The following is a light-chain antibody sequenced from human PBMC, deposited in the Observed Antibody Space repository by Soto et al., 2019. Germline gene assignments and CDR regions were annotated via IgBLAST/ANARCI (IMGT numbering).Light chain of an antibody. CDR1: PTVRNNY. Sequence: EFALTQSPGHLSLSPGSRSTLSCMASPTVRNNYLAWYQQNPGQATRLLIYDASSRATGIPDRFSGGGSGTDFTLTISRLEPEEFAVYDCQQFSSYPLTFGGGTKVEI. V-gene: IGKV3-20*01. CDR3: QQFSSYPLT. CDR2: DAS. J-gene: IGKJ4*01.